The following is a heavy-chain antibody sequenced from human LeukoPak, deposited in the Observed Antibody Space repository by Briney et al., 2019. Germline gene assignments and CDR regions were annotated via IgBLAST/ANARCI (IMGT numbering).Heavy chain of an antibody. J-gene: IGHJ4*02. D-gene: IGHD5-12*01. Sequence: GESLRISCKGSGYSLTSYWISWVRQLPGKGLEWMGRIDPSDSYTNYSPSFQGHVTISADKSISTAYLQWGSLKASDTAMYYCARIGPAVATISSDYWGQGTLVTVSS. CDR3: ARIGPAVATISSDY. CDR2: IDPSDSYT. V-gene: IGHV5-10-1*01. CDR1: GYSLTSYW.